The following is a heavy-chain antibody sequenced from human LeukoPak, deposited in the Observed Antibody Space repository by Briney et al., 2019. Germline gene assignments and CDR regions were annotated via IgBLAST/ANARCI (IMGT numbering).Heavy chain of an antibody. CDR3: ARGGRYYYGSGGSTTYFDY. CDR1: GFTFSTYG. CDR2: IWYDGNKK. Sequence: GGSLRLSCAASGFTFSTYGIHWVRQAPGKGLEWVAVIWYDGNKKNFADSVKGRFTISRDNAKNTVYLQINSLRAEDTALYYCARGGRYYYGSGGSTTYFDYWGQGTLVTVSS. V-gene: IGHV3-33*08. J-gene: IGHJ4*02. D-gene: IGHD3-10*01.